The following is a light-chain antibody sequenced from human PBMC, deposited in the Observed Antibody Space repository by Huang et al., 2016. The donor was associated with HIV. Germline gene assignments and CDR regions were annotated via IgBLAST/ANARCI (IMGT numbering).Light chain of an antibody. V-gene: IGKV1-39*01. CDR3: QQSYNSLYT. J-gene: IGKJ2*01. CDR2: SSS. Sequence: DFQMTQSPSPLSASVGDRVTITCRASQNIGRYLNWYQHKPVKSPRLLLYSSSSLQSEFPSRFSGSGSGTGFTLSISSYQPEDFATYYCQQSYNSLYTFGQGTKLEIK. CDR1: QNIGRY.